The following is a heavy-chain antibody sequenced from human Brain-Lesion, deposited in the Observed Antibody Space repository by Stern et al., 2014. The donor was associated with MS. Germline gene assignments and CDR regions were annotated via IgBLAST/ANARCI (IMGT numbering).Heavy chain of an antibody. CDR2: MKGAERKT. CDR1: GYTFIRYA. V-gene: IGHV1-3*01. J-gene: IGHJ4*02. CDR3: ARDDHRDSSGHYAPFDY. D-gene: IGHD3-22*01. Sequence: QVQLVQSGAEVKKPGASVKVSCKASGYTFIRYAMQWVRQDPGQRLEWMGRMKGAERKTKYFNKFQGRVTITRDTSANTVYMELSSLRSEDTAVYYCARDDHRDSSGHYAPFDYWGQGTRVTVSS.